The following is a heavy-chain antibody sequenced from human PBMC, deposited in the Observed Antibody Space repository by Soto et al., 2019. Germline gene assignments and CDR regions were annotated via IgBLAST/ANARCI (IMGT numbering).Heavy chain of an antibody. D-gene: IGHD1-26*01. V-gene: IGHV1-8*01. CDR1: GYTFNSYD. CDR2: MNPNSGNT. CDR3: ARDQEWELRP. Sequence: QVQLGQSGAEVKKPGASVKVSCKASGYTFNSYDINWVRQAPGQGLEWMGWMNPNSGNTGYRQNFQGRVTMTRNTSTNTAYMELSSLRSEDTAVYYCARDQEWELRPWGQGTLVTVSS. J-gene: IGHJ5*02.